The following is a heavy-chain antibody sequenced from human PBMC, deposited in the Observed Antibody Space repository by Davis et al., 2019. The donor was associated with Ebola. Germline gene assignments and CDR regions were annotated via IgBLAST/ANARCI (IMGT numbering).Heavy chain of an antibody. J-gene: IGHJ3*02. CDR3: ARPLATSGRAYDAFDI. CDR2: IYPSGNT. D-gene: IGHD6-13*01. CDR1: GFSVSDKY. Sequence: GSLRLSCAASGFSVSDKYMSWVRQSPGKGLEWIGEIYPSGNTNYNPSLKSRVTISVDRSKNQFSLKLNSVTAADTAVYYCARPLATSGRAYDAFDIWGQGTVVTVSS. V-gene: IGHV4-4*02.